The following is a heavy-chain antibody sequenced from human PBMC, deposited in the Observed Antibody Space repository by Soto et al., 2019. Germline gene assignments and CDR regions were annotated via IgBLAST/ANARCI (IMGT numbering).Heavy chain of an antibody. CDR2: IWHDGYNQ. V-gene: IGHV3-33*06. D-gene: IGHD1-26*01. CDR1: GVTFNDFG. Sequence: QVQLVESGGGVVQPGRSLRLSCAASGVTFNDFGMHWVRQAPGKGLEWVANIWHDGYNQYYADSVKGRFTISRDNSKNTLYLQMNSLRPEDTAVYYCAKGLLAIVGTTLPRDAFNIWGQGTMVTVSS. J-gene: IGHJ3*02. CDR3: AKGLLAIVGTTLPRDAFNI.